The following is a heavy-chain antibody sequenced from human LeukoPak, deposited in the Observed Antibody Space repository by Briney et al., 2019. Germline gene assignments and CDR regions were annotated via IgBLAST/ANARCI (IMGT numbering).Heavy chain of an antibody. CDR1: GFIFSDYY. D-gene: IGHD6-13*01. Sequence: PGGSLRLSCAASGFIFSDYYVTWLRQAPGKGLEWISYISETGTTIHYADSVRGRFTVSRDNTQNSLYLQMNSLRAEDTAVYYCAKDKQQLVNPYYFDYWGQGTLVTVSS. CDR2: ISETGTTI. V-gene: IGHV3-11*04. CDR3: AKDKQQLVNPYYFDY. J-gene: IGHJ4*02.